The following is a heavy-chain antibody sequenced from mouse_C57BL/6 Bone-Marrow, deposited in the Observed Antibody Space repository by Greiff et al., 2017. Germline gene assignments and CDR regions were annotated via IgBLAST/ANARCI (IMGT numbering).Heavy chain of an antibody. CDR2: ISNLAYSI. V-gene: IGHV5-15*01. CDR3: ARRPYGSSHWYFDV. CDR1: GFTFSDYG. D-gene: IGHD1-1*01. Sequence: EVQLVESGGGLVQPGGSLKLSCAASGFTFSDYGMAWVRQAPRKGPEWVAFISNLAYSIYYADTMTGRFTISRENAKNTLYLEMSSLRSEDTAMYYGARRPYGSSHWYFDVWGTGTTVTVSA. J-gene: IGHJ1*03.